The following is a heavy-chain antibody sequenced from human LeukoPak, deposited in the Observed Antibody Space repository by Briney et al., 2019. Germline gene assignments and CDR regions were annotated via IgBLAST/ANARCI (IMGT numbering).Heavy chain of an antibody. CDR2: INPSGGTT. CDR1: GYTFTAYY. V-gene: IGHV1-46*01. CDR3: ARVSGESLSGSFQLDY. J-gene: IGHJ4*02. Sequence: ASVKVSCKASGYTFTAYYMHWVRQAPGQGLEWIGIINPSGGTTAYAQKFQGRVTMTRDTSTSTVYMGLSSLRSEDTAVYYCARVSGESLSGSFQLDYWGQGTLVTVSS. D-gene: IGHD3-10*01.